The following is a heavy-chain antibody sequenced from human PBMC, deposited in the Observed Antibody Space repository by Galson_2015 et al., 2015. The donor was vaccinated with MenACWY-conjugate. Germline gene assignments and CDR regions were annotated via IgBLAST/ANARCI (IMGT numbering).Heavy chain of an antibody. CDR3: ARDRKEPTVFLPSNWFDP. Sequence: SLRLSCAASGFTFGSYWMHWVRHVPGKGLVWVSRIDRAGSSTTYADSVKGRFTLSRDNAKNTLYLQMNSLRAEDTAVYYCARDRKEPTVFLPSNWFDPWGQGTQVIVSS. CDR2: IDRAGSST. V-gene: IGHV3-74*01. CDR1: GFTFGSYW. D-gene: IGHD4-11*01. J-gene: IGHJ5*02.